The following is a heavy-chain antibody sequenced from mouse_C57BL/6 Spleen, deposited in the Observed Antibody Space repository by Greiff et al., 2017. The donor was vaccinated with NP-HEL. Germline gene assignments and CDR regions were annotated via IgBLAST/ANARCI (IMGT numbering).Heavy chain of an antibody. V-gene: IGHV1-64*01. D-gene: IGHD2-3*01. CDR3: ARSWLLFDWYFDV. Sequence: QVQLQQPGAELVKPGASVKLSCKASGYTFTSYWMHWVKQRPGQGLEWIGMIHPNSGSTNYNEKFKSKATLTVDKSSSTAYMQLSSLTSEDSAVYYCARSWLLFDWYFDVWGTGTTVTVSS. J-gene: IGHJ1*03. CDR1: GYTFTSYW. CDR2: IHPNSGST.